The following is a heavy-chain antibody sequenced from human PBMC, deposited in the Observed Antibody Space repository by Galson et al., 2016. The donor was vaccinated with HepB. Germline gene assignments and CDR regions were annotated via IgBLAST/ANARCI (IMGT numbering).Heavy chain of an antibody. D-gene: IGHD6-19*01. J-gene: IGHJ6*02. V-gene: IGHV3-23*01. CDR3: VKTQGYSTGWYGMDV. CDR2: ISGSGDST. CDR1: GFIFGNYA. Sequence: SLRLSCAASGFIFGNYAMTWVRQAPGEVLEWVSVISGSGDSTYYADSVKGRFPISRDNFKSTLSLQMNSLSAEDTAVYYCVKTQGYSTGWYGMDVWGQGTTVTVSS.